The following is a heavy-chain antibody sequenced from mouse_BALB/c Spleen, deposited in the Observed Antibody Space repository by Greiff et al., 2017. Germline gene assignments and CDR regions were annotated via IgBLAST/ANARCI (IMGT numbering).Heavy chain of an antibody. CDR1: GFTFSSYG. J-gene: IGHJ2*01. CDR2: INSNGGST. D-gene: IGHD1-1*01. V-gene: IGHV5-6-3*01. Sequence: EVMLVESGGGLVQPGGSLKLSCAASGFTFSSYGMSWVRQTPDKRLELVATINSNGGSTYYPDSVKGRFTISRDNAKNTLYLQMSSLKSEDTAMYYCAREGYYGSSYSGLLFDYWGQGTTLTVSS. CDR3: AREGYYGSSYSGLLFDY.